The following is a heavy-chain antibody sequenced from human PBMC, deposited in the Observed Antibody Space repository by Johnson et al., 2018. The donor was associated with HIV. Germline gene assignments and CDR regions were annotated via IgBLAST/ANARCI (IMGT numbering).Heavy chain of an antibody. V-gene: IGHV3-20*04. CDR2: IRSDGSDK. CDR3: AKDLALSGYLDAFGI. D-gene: IGHD3-22*01. CDR1: GFTFHDYG. J-gene: IGHJ3*02. Sequence: MLLVESGGGVVRPGGSLRLSCAASGFTFHDYGMSWVRQAPGKGLEWVAYIRSDGSDKKYVDSVKGLFTISRDNAKNSLYLQMNSLRAEDTALYYCAKDLALSGYLDAFGIWGQGTMVTVSS.